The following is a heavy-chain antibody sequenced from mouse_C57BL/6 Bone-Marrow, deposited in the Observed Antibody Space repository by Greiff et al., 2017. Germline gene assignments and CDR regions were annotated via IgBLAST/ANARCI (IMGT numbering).Heavy chain of an antibody. Sequence: QVQLKQPGAELVKPGASVKVSCKASGYTFTSYWMHWVKQRPGQGLEWIGRIHPSDSDTNYNQKFKGKATLTVDKSSSTAYMQLSSLTSEDSAVYYCAIGRAYGNYYYWGQGTTLTVSS. CDR2: IHPSDSDT. D-gene: IGHD2-1*01. CDR3: AIGRAYGNYYY. J-gene: IGHJ2*01. V-gene: IGHV1-74*01. CDR1: GYTFTSYW.